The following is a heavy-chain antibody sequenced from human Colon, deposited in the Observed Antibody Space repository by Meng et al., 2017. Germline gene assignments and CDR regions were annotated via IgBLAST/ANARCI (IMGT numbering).Heavy chain of an antibody. CDR2: TYQNGRP. J-gene: IGHJ5*02. Sequence: QVQVPESGPGMVKPWGTLSLPCTVSGGSITSSDWWSWVRQTPGKGLEWIGETYQNGRPNYNPSLKSRVTISVDKSKNQFSLNMTSVTAADTAVYYCAREVVVAGTRNWLDPWGQGILVTVSS. CDR1: GGSITSSDW. D-gene: IGHD6-19*01. V-gene: IGHV4-4*02. CDR3: AREVVVAGTRNWLDP.